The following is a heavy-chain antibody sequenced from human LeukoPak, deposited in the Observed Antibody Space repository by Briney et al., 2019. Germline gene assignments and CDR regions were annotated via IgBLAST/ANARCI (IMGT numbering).Heavy chain of an antibody. J-gene: IGHJ4*02. CDR3: ARGPISDY. Sequence: SETLSLTCAVYGGSFSGYYWSWIRQPPGKGLEWIGEINHSGSTNYNPSLKSRVTISVDTSKNQFSLKLSSVTAADTAVYYCARGPISDYWGQGTLVAVSS. CDR2: INHSGST. V-gene: IGHV4-34*01. D-gene: IGHD2-21*01. CDR1: GGSFSGYY.